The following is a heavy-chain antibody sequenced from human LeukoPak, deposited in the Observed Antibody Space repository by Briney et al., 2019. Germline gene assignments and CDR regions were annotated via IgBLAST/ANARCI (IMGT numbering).Heavy chain of an antibody. D-gene: IGHD3-22*01. V-gene: IGHV3-23*01. Sequence: GGSLRLSCAASGFTFSIYGMSWVRQAPGKGLEWVSGISGSGGYTYYADSVKGRFTISRDNSKNTLYLQMNSLRAEDTAVYYCARGPYYYYDSSGYYYESWFDPWGQGTLVTVSS. CDR3: ARGPYYYYDSSGYYYESWFDP. CDR1: GFTFSIYG. CDR2: ISGSGGYT. J-gene: IGHJ5*02.